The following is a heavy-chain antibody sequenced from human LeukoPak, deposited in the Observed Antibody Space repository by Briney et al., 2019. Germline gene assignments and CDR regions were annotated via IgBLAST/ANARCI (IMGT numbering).Heavy chain of an antibody. V-gene: IGHV4-34*01. Sequence: SETLSLTCAVYGGSFSGYYWSWIRQPPGKGLEWIGEINHSGSTNYNPSLKSRVTISVDTAKNQFSLKLSSVTAADTAVYYCARTGDSSGYYSPFDYRGQGTLVTVSS. D-gene: IGHD3-22*01. J-gene: IGHJ4*02. CDR1: GGSFSGYY. CDR2: INHSGST. CDR3: ARTGDSSGYYSPFDY.